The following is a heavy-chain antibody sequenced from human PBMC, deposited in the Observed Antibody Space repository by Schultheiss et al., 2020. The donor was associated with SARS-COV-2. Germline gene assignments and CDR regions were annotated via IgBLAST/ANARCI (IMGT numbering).Heavy chain of an antibody. CDR2: ISSASGYI. J-gene: IGHJ1*01. D-gene: IGHD6-13*01. CDR3: ARWGGQQPEGWHFQH. CDR1: GFQFSDYA. V-gene: IGHV3-21*01. Sequence: GGSLRLSCAASGFQFSDYAMNWVRQAPGKGLEWLASISSASGYIHYADSVKGRFTISRDNANNSVFLQLNSLRAEDTAVYYCARWGGQQPEGWHFQHWGQGTLVTVSS.